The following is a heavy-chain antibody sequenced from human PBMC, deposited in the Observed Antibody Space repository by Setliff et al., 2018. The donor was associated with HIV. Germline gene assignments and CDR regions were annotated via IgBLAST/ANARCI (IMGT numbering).Heavy chain of an antibody. Sequence: PGGSLRLSCAASGFSFNNYNMNWVRQAPGKGLEWISYISSSGSSIYYGDSVKGRFATSRDNAKNSLYLQMNSLRAEDTAVYYCAREISFDLVPDSYVNSGFEYFDYWGQGALVTVSS. CDR1: GFSFNNYN. CDR3: AREISFDLVPDSYVNSGFEYFDY. CDR2: ISSSGSSI. J-gene: IGHJ4*02. V-gene: IGHV3-48*03. D-gene: IGHD3-10*02.